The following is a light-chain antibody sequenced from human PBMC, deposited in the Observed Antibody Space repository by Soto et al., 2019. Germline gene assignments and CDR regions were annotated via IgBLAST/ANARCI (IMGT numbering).Light chain of an antibody. J-gene: IGKJ2*01. CDR3: QQYPSYPYT. CDR1: QSISSW. Sequence: DIQMTQSPSTLSASVGDTVTITCRASQSISSWLAWYQQKPGKAPKLLIYKSSNLQGGVPSRFSGSGFDIECTLTIRSLQPDDFATYYCQQYPSYPYTFGQGARLEIK. V-gene: IGKV1-5*03. CDR2: KSS.